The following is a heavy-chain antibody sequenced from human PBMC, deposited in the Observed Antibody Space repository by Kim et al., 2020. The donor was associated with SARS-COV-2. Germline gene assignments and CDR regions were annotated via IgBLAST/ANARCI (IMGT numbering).Heavy chain of an antibody. D-gene: IGHD3-9*01. Sequence: ASVTVSCKASGYTFTSYDINWVRQATGQGLEWMGWMNPNSGNTGYAQKFQGRVTMTRNTSISTAYMGLSSLRSEDTAVYYCARGNSLRFFDWLSYYYGMDVWGQGNTVTVSS. V-gene: IGHV1-8*01. J-gene: IGHJ6*02. CDR1: GYTFTSYD. CDR2: MNPNSGNT. CDR3: ARGNSLRFFDWLSYYYGMDV.